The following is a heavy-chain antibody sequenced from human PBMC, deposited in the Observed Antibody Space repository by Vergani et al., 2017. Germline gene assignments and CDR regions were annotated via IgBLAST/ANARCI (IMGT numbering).Heavy chain of an antibody. D-gene: IGHD3-10*01. CDR2: IYPGDSDT. J-gene: IGHJ4*02. CDR3: AKTREKNCMSSYCSGTDF. Sequence: EVQLVQSGAEVKKPGESLKISCKGSGYNFATYWIAWVRQMPGKGLQWMGIIYPGDSDTRVSPAFQGQVTISVDKSISTAYLQWGSLKASDTAMYYCAKTREKNCMSSYCSGTDFWGQGTLVTVSS. CDR1: GYNFATYW. V-gene: IGHV5-51*03.